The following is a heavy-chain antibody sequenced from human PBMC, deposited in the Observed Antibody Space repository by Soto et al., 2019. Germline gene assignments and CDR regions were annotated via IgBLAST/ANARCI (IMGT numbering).Heavy chain of an antibody. J-gene: IGHJ6*02. Sequence: QVQLVQSGAEVKKPGASVKVSCKASGYTSTSYDTTWVRQAIGQGLEWMGWLNPNSGNTGYEQKFQGRVTMTRNTAISTAYMEQSSVRSQDTAVYYCARGGGIVLMVYAIRGYGMDVWGQGTTVTVSS. CDR1: GYTSTSYD. CDR2: LNPNSGNT. D-gene: IGHD2-8*01. CDR3: ARGGGIVLMVYAIRGYGMDV. V-gene: IGHV1-8*01.